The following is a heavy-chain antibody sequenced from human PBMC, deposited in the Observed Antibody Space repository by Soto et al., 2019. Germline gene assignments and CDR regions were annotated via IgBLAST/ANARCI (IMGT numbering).Heavy chain of an antibody. CDR3: ARSIVVVTALDY. D-gene: IGHD2-21*02. V-gene: IGHV1-3*01. CDR1: GYTFTSYA. J-gene: IGHJ4*02. CDR2: INAGNGNT. Sequence: ASVKVACKASGYTFTSYAMGCVRQTPGQRLEWMGWINAGNGNTKYSQKFQGRVTITRDTSASTAYMELSSLRSEDTAVYYCARSIVVVTALDYWGQGTLVTVSS.